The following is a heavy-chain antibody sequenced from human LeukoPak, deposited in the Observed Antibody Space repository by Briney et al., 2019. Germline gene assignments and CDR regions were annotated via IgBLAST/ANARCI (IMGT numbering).Heavy chain of an antibody. CDR3: AKTRAGYYYYMDV. Sequence: PGGSLRLSCAASGFTFSSYGMHWVRQAPGKGLEWVAFIRYDGGNKYYADSVKGRFTISRDNSKNTLYLQMNSLRAEDTAVYYCAKTRAGYYYYMDVWGNGPTVTVS. V-gene: IGHV3-30*02. CDR1: GFTFSSYG. D-gene: IGHD2-2*01. J-gene: IGHJ6*03. CDR2: IRYDGGNK.